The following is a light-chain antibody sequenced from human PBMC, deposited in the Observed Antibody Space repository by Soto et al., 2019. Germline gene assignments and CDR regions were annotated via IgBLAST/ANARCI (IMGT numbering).Light chain of an antibody. CDR3: QHYNNWPPLT. J-gene: IGKJ4*01. CDR1: QSISSN. Sequence: EIGMTQSPATLSLSPVERATLSCMASQSISSNLAWYQQKPGQAPRLLIYGASTRAPDIPARFSGSESGTEFTLTISSLQSADFAVYYCQHYNNWPPLTFGGGTKVDIK. CDR2: GAS. V-gene: IGKV3-15*01.